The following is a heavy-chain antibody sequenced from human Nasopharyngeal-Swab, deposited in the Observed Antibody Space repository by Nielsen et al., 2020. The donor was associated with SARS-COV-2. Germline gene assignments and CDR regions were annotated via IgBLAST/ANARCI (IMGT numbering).Heavy chain of an antibody. CDR1: GFTFSSYA. CDR2: ISGSGGST. Sequence: GGSLRLSCAAPGFTFSSYAMSWVRQAPGKGLEWVSAISGSGGSTYYADSVKGRFTISRDNSKNTLYLQMNSLRAEDTAVYYCAKDPRNTAMVNYFDYWGQGTLVTVSS. CDR3: AKDPRNTAMVNYFDY. J-gene: IGHJ4*02. V-gene: IGHV3-23*01. D-gene: IGHD5-18*01.